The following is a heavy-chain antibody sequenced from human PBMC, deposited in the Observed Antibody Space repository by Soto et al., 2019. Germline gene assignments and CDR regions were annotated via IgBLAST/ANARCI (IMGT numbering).Heavy chain of an antibody. Sequence: ASVKVSCKASGYTFTSYGISWVRQAPGQGLEWMGWISAYNGNTNYAQKLQGRVTITTDTSTSTAYMELRSLRSDDTAVYYCATAMGYCTNGVCLDYWGQGTLVTVSS. J-gene: IGHJ4*02. V-gene: IGHV1-18*04. D-gene: IGHD2-8*01. CDR1: GYTFTSYG. CDR3: ATAMGYCTNGVCLDY. CDR2: ISAYNGNT.